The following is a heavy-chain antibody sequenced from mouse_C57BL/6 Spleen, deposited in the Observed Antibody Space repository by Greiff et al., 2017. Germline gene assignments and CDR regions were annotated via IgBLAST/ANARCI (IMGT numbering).Heavy chain of an antibody. CDR1: GYTFTDYE. CDR2: IDPETGGT. Sequence: QVQLQQSGAELVRPGASVTLSCKASGYTFTDYEMHWVKQTPVHGLEWIGAIDPETGGTAYNQKFKGKAILTADKSSSTAYMELRSLTSEDSAVYYCTRNYDYGDAMDYWGQGTSVTVSS. D-gene: IGHD2-4*01. CDR3: TRNYDYGDAMDY. V-gene: IGHV1-15*01. J-gene: IGHJ4*01.